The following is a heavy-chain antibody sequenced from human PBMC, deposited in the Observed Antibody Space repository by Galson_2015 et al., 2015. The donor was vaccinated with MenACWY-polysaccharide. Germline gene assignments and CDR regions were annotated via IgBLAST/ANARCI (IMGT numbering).Heavy chain of an antibody. Sequence: SLRLSCAASGFIISGYWMNWVRQAPGKGLEWVADIKEDGSDKYYGDSVKGRFTISKDNAKDSLYLQMNNLRAEDTAVYYCARRRGRDGCSDDLWGQGPLVTVSS. CDR3: ARRRGRDGCSDDL. J-gene: IGHJ5*02. CDR1: GFIISGYW. CDR2: IKEDGSDK. V-gene: IGHV3-7*01. D-gene: IGHD4/OR15-4a*01.